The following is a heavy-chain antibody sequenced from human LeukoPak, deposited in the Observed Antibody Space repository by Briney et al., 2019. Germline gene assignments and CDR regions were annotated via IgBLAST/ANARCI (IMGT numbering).Heavy chain of an antibody. J-gene: IGHJ4*02. CDR1: GGTFSSYA. Sequence: KVSCKASGGTFSSYAISWVRQAPGQGLEWMGRIIPILGIANYAQKFQGRVTITADKSTSTVYMELSRLRSEDTAVYYCARAGAGMAFDYWGQGTLVTVSS. V-gene: IGHV1-69*04. D-gene: IGHD6-13*01. CDR3: ARAGAGMAFDY. CDR2: IIPILGIA.